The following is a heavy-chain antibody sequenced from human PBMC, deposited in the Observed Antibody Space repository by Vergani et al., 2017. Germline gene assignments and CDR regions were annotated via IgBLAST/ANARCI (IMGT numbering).Heavy chain of an antibody. CDR1: GFTFSSYS. V-gene: IGHV3-21*01. CDR3: ARGYTVTIPLDAFDI. D-gene: IGHD4-17*01. Sequence: EVQLVESGGGLVKPGGSLRLSCAASGFTFSSYSMNWVRQAPGKGLEWVSSISSSSSYIYYADSVKGRFTISRDNAKNSLYLQMNSLRAEDTAVYYCARGYTVTIPLDAFDIWGQGTMVTVSS. J-gene: IGHJ3*02. CDR2: ISSSSSYI.